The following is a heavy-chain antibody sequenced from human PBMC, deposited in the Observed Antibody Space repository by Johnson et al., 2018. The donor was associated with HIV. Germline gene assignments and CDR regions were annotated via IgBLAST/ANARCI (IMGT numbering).Heavy chain of an antibody. V-gene: IGHV3-30*18. CDR2: ISYDGSNK. Sequence: VQLVESGGGLVKPGGSLRLSCAASGFTFSDYGMHWVRQAPGKGLEWVAVISYDGSNKYYADSVKGRFTISRDNSKNTLYLQMNSLRAEDTAVYYCAKVPQADYAFDIWGQGTMVTVSS. J-gene: IGHJ3*02. CDR3: AKVPQADYAFDI. CDR1: GFTFSDYG.